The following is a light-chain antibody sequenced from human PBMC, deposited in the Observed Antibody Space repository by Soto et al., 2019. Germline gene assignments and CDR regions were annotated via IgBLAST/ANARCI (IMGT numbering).Light chain of an antibody. Sequence: DVVMTQSPLSLPVTLGQSASISCRSSQSLVHSDGNTYLHWYQQRPGQSPRRLIYKVSNRDSGVPDRFSGSGSGSDFTLKISRMEAEDVVVYSCMQGTHWLFTFGGGTKVEIK. V-gene: IGKV2-30*02. CDR3: MQGTHWLFT. J-gene: IGKJ4*01. CDR2: KVS. CDR1: QSLVHSDGNTY.